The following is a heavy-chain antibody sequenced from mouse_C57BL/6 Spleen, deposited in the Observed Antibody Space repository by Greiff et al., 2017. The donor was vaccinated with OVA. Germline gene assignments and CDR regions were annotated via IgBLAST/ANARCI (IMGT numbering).Heavy chain of an antibody. CDR2: INPNNGGT. CDR1: GYTFTDYN. V-gene: IGHV1-22*01. D-gene: IGHD2-4*01. CDR3: ARLDDYDGGYYFDY. J-gene: IGHJ2*01. Sequence: VQLKQSGPELVKPGASVKMSCKASGYTFTDYNMHWVKQSHGKSLEWIGYINPNNGGTSYNQKFKGKATLTVNKSSSTAYMELRSLTSEDSAVYYCARLDDYDGGYYFDYWGQGTTLTVSS.